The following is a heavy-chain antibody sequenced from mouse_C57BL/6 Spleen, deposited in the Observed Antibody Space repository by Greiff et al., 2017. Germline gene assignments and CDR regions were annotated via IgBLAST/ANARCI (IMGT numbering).Heavy chain of an antibody. CDR2: INPGSGGT. CDR1: GYAFTNYL. J-gene: IGHJ2*01. V-gene: IGHV1-54*01. D-gene: IGHD1-1*01. Sequence: QVQLKESGAELVRPGTSVKVSCKASGYAFTNYLIEWVKQRPGQGLEWIGVINPGSGGTNYNEKFKGKATLTADKSSSTAYMQLSSLTAENSAVYFCARRNYYGSSYDDCWGQGTTLTVSS. CDR3: ARRNYYGSSYDDC.